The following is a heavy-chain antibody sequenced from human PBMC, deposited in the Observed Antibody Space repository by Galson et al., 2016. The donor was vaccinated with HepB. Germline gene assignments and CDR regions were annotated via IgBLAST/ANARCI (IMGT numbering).Heavy chain of an antibody. V-gene: IGHV3-64D*06. CDR3: VRNLDYGDYGRGFLF. CDR2: ISPTGGST. D-gene: IGHD4-17*01. J-gene: IGHJ3*01. Sequence: SLRLSCAGSGFIFSDYGMHWVRQAPGKGLDYVSGISPTGGSTYSVEDRLTISRDNSKTTLYLQMSRLRPEDTAVYFWVRNLDYGDYGRGFLFWGQGTMVTVSS. CDR1: GFIFSDYG.